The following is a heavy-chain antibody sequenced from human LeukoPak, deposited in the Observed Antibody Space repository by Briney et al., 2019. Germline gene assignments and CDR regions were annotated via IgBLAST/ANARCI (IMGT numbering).Heavy chain of an antibody. CDR2: IWYDGSNI. J-gene: IGHJ6*02. CDR1: GFTFSTYG. D-gene: IGHD3-9*01. CDR3: ARDFRAATGYNGMDV. V-gene: IGHV3-33*01. Sequence: GGSLRLSCAASGFTFSTYGMHWVRQAPGKGLEWLAVIWYDGSNIYYADSVKGRFAISRDNSKNTLYLLLNSLRAEDTAVYYCARDFRAATGYNGMDVWGQGTTVTVSS.